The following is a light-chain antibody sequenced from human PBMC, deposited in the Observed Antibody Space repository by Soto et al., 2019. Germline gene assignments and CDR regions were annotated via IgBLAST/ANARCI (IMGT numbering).Light chain of an antibody. CDR2: DAS. Sequence: EIVMTQSPATLSVSPGERATLSCRASQSVSNNLAWYQQKPGQVPRLLIYDASTRATGIPARFSGSGSGTEFTLTISSLQSEDFAFYYCQQFHYWWTFGQGTKVDIK. CDR1: QSVSNN. V-gene: IGKV3-15*01. J-gene: IGKJ1*01. CDR3: QQFHYWWT.